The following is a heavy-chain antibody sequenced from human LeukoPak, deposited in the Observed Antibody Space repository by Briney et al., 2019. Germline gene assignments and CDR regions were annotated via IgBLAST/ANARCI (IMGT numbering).Heavy chain of an antibody. J-gene: IGHJ1*01. CDR3: ATEDYYDSSSPFQH. V-gene: IGHV1-69*04. CDR1: GGTFSSYA. CDR2: IIPILGIA. Sequence: SVKVSCKASGGTFSSYAISSVRQAPGQGLEWMGRIIPILGIANYAQKFQGRVTITADKSTSTAYMELSSLRSEDTAVYYCATEDYYDSSSPFQHWGQGTLVTVSS. D-gene: IGHD3-22*01.